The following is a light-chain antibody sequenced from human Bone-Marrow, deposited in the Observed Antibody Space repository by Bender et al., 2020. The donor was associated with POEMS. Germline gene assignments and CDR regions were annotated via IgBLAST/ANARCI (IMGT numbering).Light chain of an antibody. CDR2: EVT. CDR3: SSYAGSTIYWV. J-gene: IGLJ3*02. Sequence: QSALTQPASVSGSPGQSITISCTGTSTDVGNYNLVSWYQQRPGRAPKLFIYEVTQRPSGVSDRFSGSRSGNTATLTISGLQTEDEADYFCSSYAGSTIYWVFGGGTKLTVL. CDR1: STDVGNYNL. V-gene: IGLV2-23*02.